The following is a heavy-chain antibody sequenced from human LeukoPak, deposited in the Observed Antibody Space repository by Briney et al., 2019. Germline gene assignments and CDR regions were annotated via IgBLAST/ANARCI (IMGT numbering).Heavy chain of an antibody. Sequence: SETLSLTCIVSGDSISNYYWSWIRQPPGKGLEWIGYIYFSETTNYNPSLKSRVTISVDTSKNQFSLKLSSMTAADTAVYYCARLSHPSGSDWFFDYWGQGTLVTVSS. D-gene: IGHD3-9*01. CDR2: IYFSETT. V-gene: IGHV4-59*08. CDR3: ARLSHPSGSDWFFDY. J-gene: IGHJ4*02. CDR1: GDSISNYY.